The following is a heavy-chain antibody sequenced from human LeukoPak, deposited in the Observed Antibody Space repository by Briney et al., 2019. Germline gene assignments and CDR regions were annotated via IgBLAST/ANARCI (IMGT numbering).Heavy chain of an antibody. CDR3: ARGVLPWYYFDY. V-gene: IGHV1-8*03. CDR1: GYTFTSYD. CDR2: MNPNSGNT. J-gene: IGHJ4*02. D-gene: IGHD4/OR15-4a*01. Sequence: GASVKVSCKASGYTFTSYDNNWVRQATGQGLEWMGWMNPNSGNTGYAQKFQGRVTITRNTSISTAYMELSSLRSEDTAVYYCARGVLPWYYFDYWGQGTLVTVSS.